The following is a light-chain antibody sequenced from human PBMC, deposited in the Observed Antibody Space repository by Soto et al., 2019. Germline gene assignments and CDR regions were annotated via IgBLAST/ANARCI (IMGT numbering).Light chain of an antibody. V-gene: IGKV3-11*01. CDR1: HSVGNY. CDR3: QQRSEWPRLT. J-gene: IGKJ4*01. Sequence: EIVLTQSPATLSLSPGESATLSCRASHSVGNYLTWYQQKPGQPPSLLIYDVSKRAPGIAARFSGSGSGVDFTLTISSLEPEDFAVYYCQQRSEWPRLTVGGGTRVEV. CDR2: DVS.